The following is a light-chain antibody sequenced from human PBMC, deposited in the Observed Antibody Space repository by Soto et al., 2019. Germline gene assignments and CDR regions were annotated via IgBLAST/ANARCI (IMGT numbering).Light chain of an antibody. CDR2: AAS. Sequence: AIRMTQSPSSFSASTGDRVTITCRASQVISSYLAWYQQKPGKAPKLLIYAASTLQSGVPSRFSGSGSGTDFTLTISSLQSEDFATYYCQQYYSYPPLTFGGGTKVEIK. V-gene: IGKV1-8*01. CDR3: QQYYSYPPLT. J-gene: IGKJ4*01. CDR1: QVISSY.